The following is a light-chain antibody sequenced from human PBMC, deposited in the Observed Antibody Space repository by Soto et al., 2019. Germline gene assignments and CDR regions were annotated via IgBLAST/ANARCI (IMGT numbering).Light chain of an antibody. CDR3: LHHNSYPQT. CDR1: QGIRDA. Sequence: DIQMTQSPSSLSASVGDRVTITCRASQGIRDALGWYQQKPGKAPKRLIYAASSLQSGVPSRFSVSGSGTEFTLTISSLQPEDVATYYCLHHNSYPQTFGQGTKVEIK. J-gene: IGKJ1*01. CDR2: AAS. V-gene: IGKV1-17*01.